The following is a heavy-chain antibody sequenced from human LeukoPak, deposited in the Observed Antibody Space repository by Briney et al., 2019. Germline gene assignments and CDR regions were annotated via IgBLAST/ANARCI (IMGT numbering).Heavy chain of an antibody. V-gene: IGHV1-69*01. CDR2: IIPIFGTA. D-gene: IGHD3-10*01. CDR3: ARFDRTSTGRVY. J-gene: IGHJ4*02. Sequence: ASVKVSCKASGGTFSSYAISWVRQAPGQGLEWMGGIIPIFGTANYAQKFQGRVTITADESTSTAYMELRSLRSDDTAVYYCARFDRTSTGRVYWGQGTLVTVSS. CDR1: GGTFSSYA.